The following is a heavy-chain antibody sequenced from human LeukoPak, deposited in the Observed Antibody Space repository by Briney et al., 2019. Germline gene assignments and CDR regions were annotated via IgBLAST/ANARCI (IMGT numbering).Heavy chain of an antibody. Sequence: SETLSLTCTVSGGSISSHYWSWIRQPPGKGLEWIGYIYNSGSTNYYPSLKSRVTISLDTSKNQFSLHLTSVTAADTAVYFCARDDYGVFDAFDVWGQGTVVTVSS. CDR3: ARDDYGVFDAFDV. D-gene: IGHD3-16*01. CDR2: IYNSGST. V-gene: IGHV4-59*08. CDR1: GGSISSHY. J-gene: IGHJ3*01.